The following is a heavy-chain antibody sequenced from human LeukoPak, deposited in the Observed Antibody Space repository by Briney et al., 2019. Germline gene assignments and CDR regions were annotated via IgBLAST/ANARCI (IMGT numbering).Heavy chain of an antibody. J-gene: IGHJ4*02. CDR2: MNPNSGNT. Sequence: GASVKVSCKASVYTFTSYDINWVRQATGQGLEWMGWMNPNSGNTGYAQKFQGRVTMTRNTSISTAYMELSSLRSEDTAVYYCARGEYYGSGSYYNVDYWGQGTLVTVSS. CDR3: ARGEYYGSGSYYNVDY. CDR1: VYTFTSYD. V-gene: IGHV1-8*01. D-gene: IGHD3-10*01.